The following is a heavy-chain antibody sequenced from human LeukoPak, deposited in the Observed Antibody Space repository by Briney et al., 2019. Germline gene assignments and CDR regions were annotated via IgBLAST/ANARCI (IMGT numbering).Heavy chain of an antibody. V-gene: IGHV3-30*18. Sequence: PGGSLRLSCAASGFTFSSYGMHWVRQAPGKGLEWVAVISYDGSNKYYADSVKGRFTISRDNSKNTLYLQMNSLRAEDTAVYYCAKTGDGGRDYWGQGTLVTVSS. CDR3: AKTGDGGRDY. J-gene: IGHJ4*02. CDR1: GFTFSSYG. CDR2: ISYDGSNK. D-gene: IGHD4-23*01.